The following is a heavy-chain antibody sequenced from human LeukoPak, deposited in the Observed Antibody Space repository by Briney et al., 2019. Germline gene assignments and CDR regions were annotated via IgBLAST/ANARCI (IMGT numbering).Heavy chain of an antibody. Sequence: ASVKVSCKASGYTFTSYGISWVRQAPGQGLEWMGGIIPIFGTANYAQKFQGRVTITADESTSTAYMELSSLRSEDTAVYYCAPYYYDSSGYDDAFDIWGQGTMVTVSS. D-gene: IGHD3-22*01. CDR2: IIPIFGTA. V-gene: IGHV1-69*13. CDR1: GYTFTSYG. CDR3: APYYYDSSGYDDAFDI. J-gene: IGHJ3*02.